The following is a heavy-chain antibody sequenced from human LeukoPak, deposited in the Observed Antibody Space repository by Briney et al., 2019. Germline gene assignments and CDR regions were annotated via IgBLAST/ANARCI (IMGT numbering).Heavy chain of an antibody. CDR1: GFTFSSYS. CDR2: ISSSSTI. Sequence: GGSRRLSCAASGFTFSSYSMNWVRQAPGKGLEWVSYISSSSTIYYADSVKGRFTISRDNAKNSLYLQMNSLRDEDTAVYYCARDLASGSPDAFDIWGQGTMVPASS. D-gene: IGHD3-22*01. CDR3: ARDLASGSPDAFDI. V-gene: IGHV3-48*02. J-gene: IGHJ3*02.